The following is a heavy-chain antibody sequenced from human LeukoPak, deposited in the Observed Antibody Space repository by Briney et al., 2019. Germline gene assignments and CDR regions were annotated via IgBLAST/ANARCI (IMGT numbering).Heavy chain of an antibody. J-gene: IGHJ5*02. V-gene: IGHV4-34*01. Sequence: SETLSLTCAVYGGPFSGYYWSWIRQPPGKGLEWIGEINHSGSTNYNPSLKSRVTISVDTSKNQFSLKLSSVTAADTAVYYCARARSGYGFDPWGQGTLVTVSS. D-gene: IGHD5-12*01. CDR1: GGPFSGYY. CDR3: ARARSGYGFDP. CDR2: INHSGST.